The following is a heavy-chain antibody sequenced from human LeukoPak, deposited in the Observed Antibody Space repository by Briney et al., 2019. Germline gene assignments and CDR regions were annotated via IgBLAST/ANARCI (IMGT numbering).Heavy chain of an antibody. CDR2: ISADGTT. CDR3: ATWAFYHGLDV. V-gene: IGHV3-43*02. CDR1: GFTFDKYA. Sequence: GGSLRLSCTASGFTFDKYAMHWVRQRPGKGLEWVSVISADGTTDYADSVKGRFTVSSDNSKESLFLQMNSLRAEDTALYYCATWAFYHGLDVWGQGTPVTVSS. D-gene: IGHD1-26*01. J-gene: IGHJ6*02.